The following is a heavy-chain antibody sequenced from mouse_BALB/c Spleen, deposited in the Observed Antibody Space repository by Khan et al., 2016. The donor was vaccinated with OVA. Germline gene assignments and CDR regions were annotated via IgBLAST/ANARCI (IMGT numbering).Heavy chain of an antibody. CDR3: ARSTYYGNPYAMDY. V-gene: IGHV1S136*01. CDR2: IHPYSDDT. CDR1: GYTFTSYV. D-gene: IGHD2-10*01. Sequence: VQLQQSGPELVKPGASVKMSCKASGYTFTSYVMHWVKQKPGQGLEWIGYIHPYSDDTKYNEKFKGKATLTSDKYYSTAYMDLSSLTSEDSAVYYCARSTYYGNPYAMDYWGQGTSGTGSS. J-gene: IGHJ4*01.